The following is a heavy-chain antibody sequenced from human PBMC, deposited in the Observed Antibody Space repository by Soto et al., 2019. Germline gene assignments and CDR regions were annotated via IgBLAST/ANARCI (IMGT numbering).Heavy chain of an antibody. V-gene: IGHV4-59*01. J-gene: IGHJ5*02. Sequence: PSETLSLTCTVSGGSISNYYWSWIRQPPGKGLEWIGHIYNSESTNYNPSLKSRVTISVDTSKNQFSLKLSSVTAADTAVYYCVRGLMLRYTDWLDPWGQGTLVTGSS. CDR3: VRGLMLRYTDWLDP. CDR2: IYNSEST. D-gene: IGHD3-9*01. CDR1: GGSISNYY.